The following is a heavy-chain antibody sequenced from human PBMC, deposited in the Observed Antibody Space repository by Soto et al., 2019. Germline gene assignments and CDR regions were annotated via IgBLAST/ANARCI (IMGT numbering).Heavy chain of an antibody. CDR1: GGTFNSYA. Sequence: SVKVSCKASGGTFNSYAISWVRQASGQGLEWMGGIIPIFGTANYAQKFQGRVTITADESTSTAYMELSSLRSEDTAVYYCARTWRVNLPNQPLNEWGQGTLGTGSS. CDR3: ARTWRVNLPNQPLNE. V-gene: IGHV1-69*13. CDR2: IIPIFGTA. D-gene: IGHD1-1*01. J-gene: IGHJ4*02.